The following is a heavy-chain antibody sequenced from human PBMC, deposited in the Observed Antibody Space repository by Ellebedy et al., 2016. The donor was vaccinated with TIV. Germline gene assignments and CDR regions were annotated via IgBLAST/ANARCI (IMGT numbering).Heavy chain of an antibody. CDR3: AKDGAVRGVHDAFDI. J-gene: IGHJ3*02. V-gene: IGHV3-23*01. Sequence: GGSLRLSXAASGFTFSGYGMSWVRQAPGKGLEWVSGISGSGGSTYYADSVKGRFTISRDNSKNTLYLQMNSLRAEDTAVYYCAKDGAVRGVHDAFDIWGQGTMVTVSP. CDR2: ISGSGGST. D-gene: IGHD3-10*01. CDR1: GFTFSGYG.